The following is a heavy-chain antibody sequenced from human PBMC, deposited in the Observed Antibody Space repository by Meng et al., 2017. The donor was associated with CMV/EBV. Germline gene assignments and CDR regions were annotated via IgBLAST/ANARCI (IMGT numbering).Heavy chain of an antibody. D-gene: IGHD3-10*01. Sequence: GGSLRLSCAASGFTFSSYSMNWVRQAPGKGLEWVSYISSSSSTIYYADSVKGRFTISRDNAKNSLYLQMNSLRAEDTAVYYCARLGELLWFGEPLLGMDVWGQGTTVTVSS. CDR2: ISSSSSTI. J-gene: IGHJ6*02. CDR1: GFTFSSYS. CDR3: ARLGELLWFGEPLLGMDV. V-gene: IGHV3-48*04.